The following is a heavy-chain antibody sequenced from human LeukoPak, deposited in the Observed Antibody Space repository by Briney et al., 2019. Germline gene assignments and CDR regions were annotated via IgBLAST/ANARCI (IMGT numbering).Heavy chain of an antibody. D-gene: IGHD5-12*01. V-gene: IGHV1-69*05. CDR2: IIPIFGTA. J-gene: IGHJ4*02. CDR1: GGTFSSYA. Sequence: SVKVSCKASGGTFSSYAISSVRQAPGQGLEWMGGIIPIFGTANYAQKFQGRVTITTDESTSTAYMELSSLRSEDTAVYYCARDTRTVMSGYDYGYFDYWGQGTLVTVSS. CDR3: ARDTRTVMSGYDYGYFDY.